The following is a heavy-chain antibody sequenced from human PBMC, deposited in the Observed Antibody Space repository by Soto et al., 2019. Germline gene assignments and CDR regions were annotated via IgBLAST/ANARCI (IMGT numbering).Heavy chain of an antibody. V-gene: IGHV2-5*02. Sequence: GSGPTLVNPTQTLTLTCTFSGFSLSTSGVGVGWIRQPPGKALEWLALIYWDDDKRYSPSLKSRLNITKDTSKKQVVLTMTNMEPVDTATYYCAHVYGGYDNFDYWGQGTLVTVSS. D-gene: IGHD5-12*01. J-gene: IGHJ4*02. CDR1: GFSLSTSGVG. CDR3: AHVYGGYDNFDY. CDR2: IYWDDDK.